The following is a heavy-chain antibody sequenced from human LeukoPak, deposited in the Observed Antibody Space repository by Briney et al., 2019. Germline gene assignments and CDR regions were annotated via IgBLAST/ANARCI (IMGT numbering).Heavy chain of an antibody. CDR1: GFTFSTYT. CDR2: ISNSGSYI. V-gene: IGHV3-21*01. Sequence: PGGSMRLSCAASGFTFSTYTMIWVRQAPGKGLEWVSSISNSGSYIFYADSVKGRFTISRDNAKNSLYLQMNSLRAEDTAVYYCAGEYYGAEMSFDYWGQGTLVTVSS. J-gene: IGHJ4*02. D-gene: IGHD3-10*01. CDR3: AGEYYGAEMSFDY.